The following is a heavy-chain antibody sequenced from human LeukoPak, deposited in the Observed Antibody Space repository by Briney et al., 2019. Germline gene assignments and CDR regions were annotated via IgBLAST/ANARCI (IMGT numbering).Heavy chain of an antibody. CDR1: GYTFTSYY. J-gene: IGHJ6*03. Sequence: ASVTVSCKASGYTFTSYYMHWVRQAPGQGLEWMGIINPSGGSTSYAQKFQGRVTMTRDTSTSTVYMELSSLRSEDTAVYYCARSPSYPGPSDPDMDVWGKGTTVTISS. CDR2: INPSGGST. V-gene: IGHV1-46*01. CDR3: ARSPSYPGPSDPDMDV.